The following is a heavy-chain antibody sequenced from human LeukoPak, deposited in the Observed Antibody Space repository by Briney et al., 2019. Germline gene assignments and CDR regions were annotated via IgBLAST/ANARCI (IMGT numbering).Heavy chain of an antibody. J-gene: IGHJ3*02. Sequence: SEPLSLTCTVSGGSISSYYWSWIRQPPGKGLEWIGYIYYSGSPNYNPSLKSRVTISVDTSKNQFSLKLSSVTAADTAVYYCARGGYRDAFDIWGQGSMVTVSS. V-gene: IGHV4-59*08. CDR3: ARGGYRDAFDI. CDR1: GGSISSYY. D-gene: IGHD5-18*01. CDR2: IYYSGSP.